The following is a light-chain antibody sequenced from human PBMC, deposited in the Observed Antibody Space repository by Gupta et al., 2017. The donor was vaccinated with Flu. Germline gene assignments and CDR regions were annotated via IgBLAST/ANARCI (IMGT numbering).Light chain of an antibody. V-gene: IGKV3-20*01. CDR2: GAS. Sequence: IVLTQSPGTLSLSPGERATLSCSASQSVSSSYLAWYQQKPGQAPSLLIYGASSRATGIPDRFSGSGSGTDFTLTISRLEPEDFAVYYCQQYGSSPPITFGQGTRLEIK. CDR1: QSVSSSY. CDR3: QQYGSSPPIT. J-gene: IGKJ5*01.